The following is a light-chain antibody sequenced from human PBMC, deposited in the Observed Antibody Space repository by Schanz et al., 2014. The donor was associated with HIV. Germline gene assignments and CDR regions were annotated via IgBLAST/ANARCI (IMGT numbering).Light chain of an antibody. J-gene: IGKJ4*01. CDR3: MQALQTPLT. Sequence: EIVLTQSPGTLSLSPGERATLSCRASQGVTSNYLAWYQHKPGQAPRLLMYDASSRATGFPDRFRGSGSGTDFILEISKVEAEDVGVYYCMQALQTPLTFGGGTKVEIK. V-gene: IGKV3-20*01. CDR2: DAS. CDR1: QGVTSNY.